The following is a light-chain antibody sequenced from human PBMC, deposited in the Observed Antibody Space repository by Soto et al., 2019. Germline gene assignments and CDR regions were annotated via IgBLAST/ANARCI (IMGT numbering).Light chain of an antibody. V-gene: IGKV2-30*01. CDR2: KVS. CDR1: QSLVYSDGNTS. J-gene: IGKJ1*01. CDR3: MQATHWRGT. Sequence: DVVMTQSPLSLPVTLGQPASISCRSSQSLVYSDGNTSLSWFHQRPGQSPRRLIYKVSNRDSGVPDRFSGSGSGTDFTLKISRVEAEDAGVYYCMQATHWRGTFGQGTKVEIK.